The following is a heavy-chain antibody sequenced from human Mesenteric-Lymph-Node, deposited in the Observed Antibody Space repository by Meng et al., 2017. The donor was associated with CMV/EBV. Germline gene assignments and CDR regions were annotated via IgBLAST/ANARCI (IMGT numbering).Heavy chain of an antibody. V-gene: IGHV1-46*01. CDR2: INPTGHST. CDR1: GYTFTRRH. Sequence: SGYTFTRRHMHWVRQAPGQGLQWVGMINPTGHSTTYTQKFQGRVTMTRDTSTSTVYMELSSLRYDDTAVYYCATSAIVATITAVDYWGQGTLVTVSS. CDR3: ATSAIVATITAVDY. D-gene: IGHD5-12*01. J-gene: IGHJ4*02.